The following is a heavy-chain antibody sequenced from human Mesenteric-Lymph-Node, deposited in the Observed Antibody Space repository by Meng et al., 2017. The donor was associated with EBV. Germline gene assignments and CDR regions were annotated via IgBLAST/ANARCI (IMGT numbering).Heavy chain of an antibody. CDR1: GFTFDDYA. J-gene: IGHJ4*02. Sequence: EVQLVESGGVVVQPGGSLRVSCAASGFTFDDYAMHWVRQAPGRGLEWVSLISWDGGTTYYADSVKGRFTISRDNSKTSLYLQMNSLRTEDTAFYYCTKEGATITRGDYFDYWGQGTLVTFSS. CDR3: TKEGATITRGDYFDY. V-gene: IGHV3-43*01. CDR2: ISWDGGTT. D-gene: IGHD5-24*01.